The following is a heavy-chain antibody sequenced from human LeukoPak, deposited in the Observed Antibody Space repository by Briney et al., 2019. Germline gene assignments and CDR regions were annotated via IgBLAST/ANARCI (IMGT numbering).Heavy chain of an antibody. CDR2: IYTSGST. CDR3: AREAPDYYDSSGYSWFDP. V-gene: IGHV4-61*02. CDR1: GGSISSGSYY. D-gene: IGHD3-22*01. Sequence: PSETLSLTCTVSGGSISSGSYYWSWIRQPAGKGLEWIGRIYTSGSTNYNPSLKSRVTISVDTSKNQFSLKLSSVTAADTAVYYCAREAPDYYDSSGYSWFDPWGQGTLVTVSS. J-gene: IGHJ5*02.